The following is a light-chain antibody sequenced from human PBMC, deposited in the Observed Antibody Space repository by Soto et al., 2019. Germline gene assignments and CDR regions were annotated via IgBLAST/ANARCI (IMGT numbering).Light chain of an antibody. J-gene: IGKJ1*01. CDR2: GAS. Sequence: EIELTQSQGTLSFSAGERATLSCRASQSVSSNLAWYQQKPGQAPRLIIYGASTRATGIPARFSGSGSATEFTLPISSMQSEDFAVYYGQQYKNWPPWTFGQGTKGDIK. V-gene: IGKV3-15*01. CDR1: QSVSSN. CDR3: QQYKNWPPWT.